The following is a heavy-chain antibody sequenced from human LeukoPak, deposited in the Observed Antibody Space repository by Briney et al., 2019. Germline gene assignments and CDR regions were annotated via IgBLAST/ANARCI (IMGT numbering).Heavy chain of an antibody. CDR1: GFTFSSYW. D-gene: IGHD3-22*01. CDR3: ARAHNYYDSSGYYYNY. CDR2: IKQDGSEK. J-gene: IGHJ4*02. Sequence: GGSLRLSCAASGFTFSSYWMSWVRQAPGKGLEWVANIKQDGSEKYYVDSVKGRFTISRDNAKNSLYLQTNSLRAEDTAVYYCARAHNYYDSSGYYYNYWGQGTLVTVSS. V-gene: IGHV3-7*01.